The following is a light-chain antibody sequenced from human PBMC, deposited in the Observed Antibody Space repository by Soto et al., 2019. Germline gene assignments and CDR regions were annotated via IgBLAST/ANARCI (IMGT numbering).Light chain of an antibody. Sequence: EIVLTQSPGTLSLSPGERATLSCRASQSVSSSYLDWYQQKPGQAPRLLIYGASSRATGIPDRFSGSGSGTDFNLTISRLEPEDFAVYYCQQDGSSSLTCGGGTKVEIK. J-gene: IGKJ4*01. CDR1: QSVSSSY. CDR3: QQDGSSSLT. CDR2: GAS. V-gene: IGKV3-20*01.